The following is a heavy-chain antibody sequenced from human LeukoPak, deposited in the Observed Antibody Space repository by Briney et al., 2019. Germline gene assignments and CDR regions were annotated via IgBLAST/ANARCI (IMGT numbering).Heavy chain of an antibody. Sequence: PSETLSLTCTVSGGSISSYYWSWIRQPPGKGLEWIGYIYYSGSTNYNPSLKSRVTISVDASKNQFSLKLSSVTAADTAVYYCARGPALSSSSGYYYYYMDVWGKGTTVTVSS. CDR3: ARGPALSSSSGYYYYYMDV. V-gene: IGHV4-59*01. CDR2: IYYSGST. CDR1: GGSISSYY. J-gene: IGHJ6*03. D-gene: IGHD6-6*01.